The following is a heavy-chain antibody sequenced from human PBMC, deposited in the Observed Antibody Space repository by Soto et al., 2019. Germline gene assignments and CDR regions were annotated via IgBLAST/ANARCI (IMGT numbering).Heavy chain of an antibody. CDR1: GFNFGGYA. J-gene: IGHJ4*02. Sequence: QVQLVESGGGVVQPGRSLRLSCAASGFNFGGYAMHWVRQTPGRGLEWVAYISYDGTNKHYADSVKGRFTISRDNSKNTLYLQMNSLRGEDTAVYYCARDGRQSAGGYDYWGQGTLLAVSS. V-gene: IGHV3-30*03. CDR3: ARDGRQSAGGYDY. D-gene: IGHD1-26*01. CDR2: ISYDGTNK.